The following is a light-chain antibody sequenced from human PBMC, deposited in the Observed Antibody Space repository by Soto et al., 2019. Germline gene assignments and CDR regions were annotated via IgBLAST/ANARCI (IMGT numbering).Light chain of an antibody. CDR3: QQYNTLPLT. J-gene: IGKJ4*01. Sequence: DIQMTQSPSSLSASVGDRVTITCRASQDISNYLARFQQRPGKAPKSLIYAASDLQSGVPSRFSGSGSGTHFTLTISSLQPEDFATYYCQQYNTLPLTFGGGTKVETK. CDR1: QDISNY. V-gene: IGKV1-16*01. CDR2: AAS.